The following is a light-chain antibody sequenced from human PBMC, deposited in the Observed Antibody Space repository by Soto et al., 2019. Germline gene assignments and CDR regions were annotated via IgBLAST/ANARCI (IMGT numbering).Light chain of an antibody. CDR2: SAS. Sequence: EIVMTQSPATLSVSPGETATLPCRASQRVGIHLAWYQQKPGQAPWFLIYSASTRASGIPDRFSGSGSGTDFTLTISRLEPEDFAVYYCQQYSSSPTFGQGTKVDIK. V-gene: IGKV3-15*01. CDR3: QQYSSSPT. J-gene: IGKJ1*01. CDR1: QRVGIH.